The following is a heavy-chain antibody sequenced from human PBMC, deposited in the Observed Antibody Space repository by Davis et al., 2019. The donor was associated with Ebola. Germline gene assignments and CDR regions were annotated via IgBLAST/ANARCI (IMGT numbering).Heavy chain of an antibody. Sequence: PWGSLRLSCAVSGFTFRSYWMSWVRQTPGKGLEWVSNITQDGSAENYVDSVKGRFSISRDNTKNSLYLQMDSLRVEDTAVYYCARDRSGYYGSAYYFDHWGQGTQVTVSS. J-gene: IGHJ4*02. CDR1: GFTFRSYW. CDR3: ARDRSGYYGSAYYFDH. CDR2: ITQDGSAE. V-gene: IGHV3-7*01. D-gene: IGHD3-10*01.